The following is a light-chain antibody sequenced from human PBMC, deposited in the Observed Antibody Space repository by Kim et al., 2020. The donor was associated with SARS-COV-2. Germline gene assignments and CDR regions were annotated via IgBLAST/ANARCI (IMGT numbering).Light chain of an antibody. Sequence: SPGERATLSCRASQSVSSNSLAWYQQKPGQAPRLLIYGASSRATGIPDRFGGSGSGTDFTLTINRLEPEDFAVYFCQQYGSSPFTFGGGTKVDIK. CDR3: QQYGSSPFT. CDR2: GAS. CDR1: QSVSSNS. V-gene: IGKV3-20*01. J-gene: IGKJ4*01.